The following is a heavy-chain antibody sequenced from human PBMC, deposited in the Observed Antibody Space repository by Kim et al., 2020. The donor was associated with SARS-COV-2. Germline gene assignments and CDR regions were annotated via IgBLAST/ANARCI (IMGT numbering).Heavy chain of an antibody. D-gene: IGHD3-3*01. Sequence: SETLSLTCTVSGGSISSGAYSWSWIRQPPGKGLEWIGYIYYSGSTYYNPSLKSRLTISVDTSKNQFSLRLSSVTPADTAVYYCARQVYDFWSGYPIDYWGQGTLAT. V-gene: IGHV4-30-4*01. J-gene: IGHJ4*02. CDR1: GGSISSGAYS. CDR2: IYYSGST. CDR3: ARQVYDFWSGYPIDY.